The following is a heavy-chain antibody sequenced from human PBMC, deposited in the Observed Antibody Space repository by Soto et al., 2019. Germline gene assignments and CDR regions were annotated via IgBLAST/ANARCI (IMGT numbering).Heavy chain of an antibody. D-gene: IGHD3-9*01. Sequence: ASVKVSCKASGYTFTSYGISWVRQAPGQGLEWMGWISAYNGNTNYAQKLQGRVTMTTDTSTSTAYMELRSLRSDDTAVYYCARDLRLRYFDRIYDAFEIWGQGTMVTVSS. CDR2: ISAYNGNT. V-gene: IGHV1-18*01. CDR3: ARDLRLRYFDRIYDAFEI. CDR1: GYTFTSYG. J-gene: IGHJ3*02.